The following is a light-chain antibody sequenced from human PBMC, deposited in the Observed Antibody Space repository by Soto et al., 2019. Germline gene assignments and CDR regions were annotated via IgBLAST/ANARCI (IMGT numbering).Light chain of an antibody. J-gene: IGKJ1*01. CDR2: GAS. CDR3: MQGRHWPPT. Sequence: VVMTQSPLSLPVTLGQPASISCRSSQSLVYSDGNAYLNWFQQRPGQSPRRLIYGASNRDSGVQDRFGGSGSGADFALHISRVEAEDVAVYYCMQGRHWPPTFGRGTRVEIK. V-gene: IGKV2-30*01. CDR1: QSLVYSDGNAY.